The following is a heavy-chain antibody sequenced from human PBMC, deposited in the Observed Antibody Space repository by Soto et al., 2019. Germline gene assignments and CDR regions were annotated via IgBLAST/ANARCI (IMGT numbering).Heavy chain of an antibody. CDR1: GGTFSSYA. CDR3: ARFYPYYDSSGHRWYYYGMGV. Sequence: PVKVSCKASGGTFSSYAISWVRQAPGQGLEWMGGIIPIFGTANYAQKFQGRVTITADESTSTAYMELSSLRSEDTAVYYCARFYPYYDSSGHRWYYYGMGVWDQVTRVTVAS. D-gene: IGHD3-22*01. J-gene: IGHJ6*02. CDR2: IIPIFGTA. V-gene: IGHV1-69*13.